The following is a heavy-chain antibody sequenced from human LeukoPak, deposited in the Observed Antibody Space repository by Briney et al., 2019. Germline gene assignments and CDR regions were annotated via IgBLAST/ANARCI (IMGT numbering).Heavy chain of an antibody. CDR2: IYSGGST. J-gene: IGHJ4*02. V-gene: IGHV3-53*01. Sequence: GGSLRLSCAASGFTVSSNYMSWVRQAPGKGLEWVSVIYSGGSTYYADSVKGRFTISRDNSENTMYLQMNSLRAEDTAVYYCAKDVRGGCSGANCHYWGQGTLVTVSS. D-gene: IGHD4/OR15-4a*01. CDR3: AKDVRGGCSGANCHY. CDR1: GFTVSSNY.